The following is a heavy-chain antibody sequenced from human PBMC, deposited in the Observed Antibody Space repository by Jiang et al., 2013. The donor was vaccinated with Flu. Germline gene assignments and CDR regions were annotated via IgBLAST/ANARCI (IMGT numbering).Heavy chain of an antibody. J-gene: IGHJ6*02. CDR1: GYSFTTYW. D-gene: IGHD2-2*01. Sequence: GAEVKKPGESLKISCKGSGYSFTTYWIAWVRQMPGKGLEWMGIIYPADSDTRYSPSFQGQVTISADKSINTAYLQWSSLEALGTAMYYCARHATSLGSTSHWLPVGYHSGMDVWAKGPRSPSP. CDR2: IYPADSDT. V-gene: IGHV5-51*01. CDR3: ARHATSLGSTSHWLPVGYHSGMDV.